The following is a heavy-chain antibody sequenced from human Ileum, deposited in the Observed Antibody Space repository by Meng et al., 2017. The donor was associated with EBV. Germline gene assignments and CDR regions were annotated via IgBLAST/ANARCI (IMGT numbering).Heavy chain of an antibody. V-gene: IGHV4-30-4*01. Sequence: QVQVQSWAPRLVSPSPTLSLTGAVSGGSIRSGASHWSLTRQPPGKGLEWIGHSGSPSSNPSLRSRLTISVDPSKNQFSLRLDSATAADTAVYYCAIYAEGAGGKGYWGQGTLVTVSS. D-gene: IGHD6-13*01. J-gene: IGHJ4*02. CDR1: GGSIRSGASH. CDR3: AIYAEGAGGKGY. CDR2: HSGSP.